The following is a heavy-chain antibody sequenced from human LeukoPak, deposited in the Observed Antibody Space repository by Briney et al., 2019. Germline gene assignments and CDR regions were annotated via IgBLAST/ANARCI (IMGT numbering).Heavy chain of an antibody. CDR1: GGSINGYY. Sequence: SETLSLTCTVSGGSINGYYWSWIRQPPGRGLEWIGYIYYNGGTNYNPSLKSRVTISVDTSENQFSLKLSSVTAADTAVYYCARGEIRLAGTLDHWGQGTLATVSS. J-gene: IGHJ4*02. CDR3: ARGEIRLAGTLDH. D-gene: IGHD6-19*01. CDR2: IYYNGGT. V-gene: IGHV4-59*01.